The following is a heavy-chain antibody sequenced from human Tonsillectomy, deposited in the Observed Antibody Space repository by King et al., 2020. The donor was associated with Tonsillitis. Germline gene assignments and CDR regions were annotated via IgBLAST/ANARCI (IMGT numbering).Heavy chain of an antibody. CDR3: AKAPASLGLHSSSYYYLDV. Sequence: VQLVESGAEVKKPGESLKISCKGSGYIFTNYWLAWVRQMPGKGLEWMGIIYPGDSDTRYSPSFQGQVTISADKSISTAYLQWSSLKASDTAMYFCAKAPASLGLHSSSYYYLDVWGKGTTVTVSS. CDR2: IYPGDSDT. D-gene: IGHD3-16*01. V-gene: IGHV5-51*01. J-gene: IGHJ6*03. CDR1: GYIFTNYW.